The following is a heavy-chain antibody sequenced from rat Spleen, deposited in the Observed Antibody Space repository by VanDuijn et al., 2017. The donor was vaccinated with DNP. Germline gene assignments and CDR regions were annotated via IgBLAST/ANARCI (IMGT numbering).Heavy chain of an antibody. CDR1: GFTFSDYN. V-gene: IGHV5-7*01. J-gene: IGHJ2*01. D-gene: IGHD1-1*01. CDR2: ISASGGST. Sequence: EVQLVESGGGLVQPGRSLKLSCAASGFTFSDYNMAWVRQAPKKGLEWVASISASGGSTSYRDSVKGRFTISRDNAKDTQYLQMDSLRSEDTATYYCTRYYDSFDYWGQGVMVTVSS. CDR3: TRYYDSFDY.